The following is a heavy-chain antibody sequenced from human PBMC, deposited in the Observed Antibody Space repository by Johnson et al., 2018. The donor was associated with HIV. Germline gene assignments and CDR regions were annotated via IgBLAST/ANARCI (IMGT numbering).Heavy chain of an antibody. J-gene: IGHJ3*02. CDR1: GFTFKDYY. CDR2: ISSSGTTK. D-gene: IGHD3-9*01. V-gene: IGHV3-11*01. Sequence: VHLVESGGGLIQPGGSLRLSCAASGFTFKDYYMNWVRQTPGKGLEWVAHISSSGTTKYYADSVKGRFTISRDNSKNTLDLQMNSLRAEDTAVYYCARDSDISLGVAGAFDIWGQGTMVTVSA. CDR3: ARDSDISLGVAGAFDI.